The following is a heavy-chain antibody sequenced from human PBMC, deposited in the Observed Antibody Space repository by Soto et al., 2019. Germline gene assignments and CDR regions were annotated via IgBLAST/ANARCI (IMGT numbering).Heavy chain of an antibody. CDR3: ARDGRYCSSTSCYTNWFDP. J-gene: IGHJ5*02. V-gene: IGHV1-69*01. CDR1: GGTFSSYA. CDR2: IIPIFGTA. Sequence: QVQLVQSGAEVKKPGSSVKVSCKASGGTFSSYAISWVRRAPGQGLEWMGGIIPIFGTANYAQKFQGRVTITADESTSTAYMELSSLRSEDTAVYYCARDGRYCSSTSCYTNWFDPWGQGTLVTVSS. D-gene: IGHD2-2*02.